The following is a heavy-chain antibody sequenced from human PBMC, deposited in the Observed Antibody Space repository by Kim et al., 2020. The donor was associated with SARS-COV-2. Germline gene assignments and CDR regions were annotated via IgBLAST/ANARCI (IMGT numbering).Heavy chain of an antibody. Sequence: LKSRVTISVDTSKNQFSLKLSSVTAADTAVYYCARGPVDIVATNNDHFDYWGQGTLVTVSS. CDR3: ARGPVDIVATNNDHFDY. D-gene: IGHD5-12*01. V-gene: IGHV4-31*02. J-gene: IGHJ4*02.